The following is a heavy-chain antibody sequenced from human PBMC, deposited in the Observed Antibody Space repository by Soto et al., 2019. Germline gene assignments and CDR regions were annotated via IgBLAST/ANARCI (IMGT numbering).Heavy chain of an antibody. CDR2: IDPSGGST. Sequence: GASVKVSCKVSGYTLTELSIHWVRQAPGEGLEWMGIIDPSGGSTSYAQKFQGRVTMTRDTSTSTVYMELSSLRSEDTAVYYCARDGRAAGIYYYYGMDVWGQGTTVTVSS. D-gene: IGHD6-13*01. J-gene: IGHJ6*02. CDR3: ARDGRAAGIYYYYGMDV. CDR1: GYTLTELS. V-gene: IGHV1-46*01.